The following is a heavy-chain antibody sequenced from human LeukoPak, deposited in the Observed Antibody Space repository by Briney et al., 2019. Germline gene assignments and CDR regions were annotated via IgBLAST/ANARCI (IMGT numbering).Heavy chain of an antibody. Sequence: PSETLSLTCTVSGGSISSSSYYWGWIRQPPGKGLEWIGSIYYSGSTYYNPSLKSRVTISVDTSKNQFSLKLSSVTAADTAVYYCARAYTGFHYYYYYMDVWGKGTTVTVSS. CDR2: IYYSGST. D-gene: IGHD1-1*01. J-gene: IGHJ6*03. CDR3: ARAYTGFHYYYYYMDV. CDR1: GGSISSSSYY. V-gene: IGHV4-39*01.